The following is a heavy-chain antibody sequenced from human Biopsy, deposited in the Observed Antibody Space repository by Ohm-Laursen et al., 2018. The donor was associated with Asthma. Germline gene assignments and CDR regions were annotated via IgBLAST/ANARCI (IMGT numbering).Heavy chain of an antibody. CDR2: VNTGNGDT. CDR1: GYNFISFA. J-gene: IGHJ3*02. D-gene: IGHD3-9*01. V-gene: IGHV1-3*04. CDR3: ARTYFDFLTGQVHDAFAM. Sequence: ASVKVSCNASGYNFISFAIHWVRQAPGQRLEWMGWVNTGNGDTKYSQKFQGRVTITKDTSASTAYMELRSLRSEGTAVYYCARTYFDFLTGQVHDAFAMWGQGTMVTVSS.